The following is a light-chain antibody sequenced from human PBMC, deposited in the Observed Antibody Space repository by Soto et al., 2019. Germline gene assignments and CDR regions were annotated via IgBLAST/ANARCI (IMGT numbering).Light chain of an antibody. CDR3: QQYDNWPET. V-gene: IGKV3-15*01. Sequence: EIVMTQSPATLSVSPGEGASLSCRASQSGSSNLAWYQQKPGQAPRLLIFGASTRATGFPARFSGSRSGTEFTLTISSLQSEDFAVYYCQQYDNWPETFGQGTKVEIK. CDR2: GAS. J-gene: IGKJ1*01. CDR1: QSGSSN.